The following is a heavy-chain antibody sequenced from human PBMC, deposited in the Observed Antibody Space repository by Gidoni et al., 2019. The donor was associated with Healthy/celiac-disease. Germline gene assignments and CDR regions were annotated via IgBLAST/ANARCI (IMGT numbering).Heavy chain of an antibody. CDR3: AKDRDIVVVVAAKGNIDY. D-gene: IGHD2-15*01. CDR1: GFTFSIYA. CDR2: ISGSGGST. J-gene: IGHJ4*02. V-gene: IGHV3-23*01. Sequence: EVQLLESGGGLVQPGGSLRLSCAASGFTFSIYAMSWVRQAPGKGLEWVSAISGSGGSTYYADSVKGRFTISRDNSKNTLYLQMNSLRAEDTAVYYCAKDRDIVVVVAAKGNIDYWGQGTLVTVSS.